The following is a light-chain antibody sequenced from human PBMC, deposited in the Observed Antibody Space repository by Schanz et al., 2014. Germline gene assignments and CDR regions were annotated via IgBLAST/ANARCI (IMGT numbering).Light chain of an antibody. V-gene: IGKV3-20*01. J-gene: IGKJ4*01. Sequence: EIVLPQSPGTLSLSPGERATLSCKASQSISGYDLAWYQQKPGQAPRLLIYGAFDRATGIPDRFSGSGSGTVFTLTISRLEPEDFAVYYCQQYSKSPLTFGGGTKVEI. CDR3: QQYSKSPLT. CDR2: GAF. CDR1: QSISGYD.